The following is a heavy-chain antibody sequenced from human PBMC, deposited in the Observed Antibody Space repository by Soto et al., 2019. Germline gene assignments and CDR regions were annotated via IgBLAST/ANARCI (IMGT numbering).Heavy chain of an antibody. CDR1: GFTFSSYS. V-gene: IGHV3-21*01. CDR2: ISSSSSYI. J-gene: IGHJ3*02. Sequence: GGSLRLSCAASGFTFSSYSMNWVRQAPGKGLEWVSSISSSSSYIDYADSVKGRFTISRDNAKKSLYLQMNSLRAEDTAVYYCARGYHYYDSSGYDKWDAFDIWGQGTMVTVSS. D-gene: IGHD3-22*01. CDR3: ARGYHYYDSSGYDKWDAFDI.